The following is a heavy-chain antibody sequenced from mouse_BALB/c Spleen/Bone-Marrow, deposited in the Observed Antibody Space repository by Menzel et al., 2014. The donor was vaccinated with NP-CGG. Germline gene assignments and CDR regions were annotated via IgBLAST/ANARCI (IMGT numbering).Heavy chain of an antibody. V-gene: IGHV14-3*02. CDR1: GFNIKDTY. CDR2: IDPANGNT. CDR3: VYGRDWYFDV. D-gene: IGHD1-1*01. J-gene: IGHJ1*01. Sequence: VQLQQSGAELVKPGASVKLSCTASGFNIKDTYMHWVKERPEQGLEWIGRIDPANGNTKYDPKFQGKATTTADTSSNTAYLQLSSLTSEDTAVYYCVYGRDWYFDVWGAGTTVTVSS.